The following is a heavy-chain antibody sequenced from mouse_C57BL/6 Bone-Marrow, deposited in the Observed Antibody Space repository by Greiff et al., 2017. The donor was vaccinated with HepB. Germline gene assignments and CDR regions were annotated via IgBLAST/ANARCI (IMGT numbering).Heavy chain of an antibody. CDR2: IYPRSGNT. D-gene: IGHD1-1*01. CDR1: GYTFTSYG. CDR3: ARRYYGSWAYAMDY. V-gene: IGHV1-81*01. J-gene: IGHJ4*01. Sequence: QVQLKQSGAELARPGASVKLSCKASGYTFTSYGISWVKQRTGQGLEWIGEIYPRSGNTYYNEKFKGKATLTADKSSSTAYMELRSLTSEDSAVYFCARRYYGSWAYAMDYWGQGTSVTVSS.